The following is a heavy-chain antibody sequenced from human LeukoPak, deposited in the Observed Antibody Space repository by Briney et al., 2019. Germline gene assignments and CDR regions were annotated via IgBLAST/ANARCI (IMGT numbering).Heavy chain of an antibody. CDR2: IWYDGSNK. D-gene: IGHD3-10*01. Sequence: PGRSLRLSCAAPGFTFSSYGMHWVRQAPGKGLEWVAVIWYDGSNKYYADSVKGRFTISRDNSKNTLYLQMNSLRAEDTAAYYCARALMVSYYGMDVWGKGTTVTVSS. CDR1: GFTFSSYG. CDR3: ARALMVSYYGMDV. V-gene: IGHV3-33*01. J-gene: IGHJ6*04.